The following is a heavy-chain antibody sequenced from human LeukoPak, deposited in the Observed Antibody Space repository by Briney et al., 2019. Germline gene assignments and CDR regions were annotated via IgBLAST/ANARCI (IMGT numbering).Heavy chain of an antibody. V-gene: IGHV4-59*08. Sequence: PSETLSLTCTVSGGSMSSYYWSWIRQSPGKGLEWIGYIYYSGSTNYNPSLKSRVTISVDTSKNQFSLKLSSVTAADTAVYYCASRLRVTRDAQYGWDVWGQGTTVTVSS. CDR1: GGSMSSYY. CDR2: IYYSGST. J-gene: IGHJ6*02. D-gene: IGHD3-16*01. CDR3: ASRLRVTRDAQYGWDV.